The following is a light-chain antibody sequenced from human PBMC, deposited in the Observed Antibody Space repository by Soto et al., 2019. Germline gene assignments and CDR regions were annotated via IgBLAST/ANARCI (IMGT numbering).Light chain of an antibody. CDR2: GAS. CDR3: HQYVNWQWT. V-gene: IGKV3-15*01. Sequence: EILMTQSPATLSVSPGERATLSCRASRSVGSDLAWSQQKPGQAPRLLIYGASFRATGIPARFSGSGSGTEFTLTINSLQSEDSAIYYCHQYVNWQWTLGLGTKVDIK. J-gene: IGKJ1*01. CDR1: RSVGSD.